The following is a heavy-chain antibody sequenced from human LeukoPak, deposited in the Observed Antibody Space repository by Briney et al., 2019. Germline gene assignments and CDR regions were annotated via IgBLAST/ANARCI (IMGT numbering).Heavy chain of an antibody. CDR1: GFTVSSTY. J-gene: IGHJ4*02. CDR3: AGRHCSGGGCYFAGADPFDY. CDR2: IYSGGNI. D-gene: IGHD2-15*01. V-gene: IGHV3-53*01. Sequence: GGSLRLSCAASGFTVSSTYMSWVRQAPGKGLEWVSVIYSGGNIYYIESVKGRFTISRDTSKNTLYLQMDSLRAEDTAVYFCAGRHCSGGGCYFAGADPFDYWGQGTLVTVSS.